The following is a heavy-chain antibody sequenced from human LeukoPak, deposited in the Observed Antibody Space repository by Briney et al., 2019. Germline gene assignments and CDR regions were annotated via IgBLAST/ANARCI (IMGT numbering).Heavy chain of an antibody. J-gene: IGHJ4*02. CDR3: ATPGYYFDY. D-gene: IGHD6-25*01. Sequence: ASVKVSCKVSGYTLTELYMHWVRQAPGKGLEWMGCFDPEDGERIYAQKFQGRVTMTEDTSTDTAYMELSSLRSEDTAEYYCATPGYYFDYWGQGTLVTVSS. CDR1: GYTLTELY. V-gene: IGHV1-24*01. CDR2: FDPEDGER.